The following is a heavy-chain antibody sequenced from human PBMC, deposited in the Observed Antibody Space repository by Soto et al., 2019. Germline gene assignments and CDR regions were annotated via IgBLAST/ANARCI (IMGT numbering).Heavy chain of an antibody. Sequence: GSLRLSCAASGFTFSSYAMSWVRQAPGKGLEWIGRIYTSGSTNYNPSLKSRVTMSVXXXKXXXXLKLXSXXAAGTAVYYCARDPGLRFFDYWGQGTLVTVSS. D-gene: IGHD3-3*01. J-gene: IGHJ4*02. CDR2: IYTSGST. CDR3: ARDPGLRFFDY. CDR1: GFTFSSYA. V-gene: IGHV4-4*07.